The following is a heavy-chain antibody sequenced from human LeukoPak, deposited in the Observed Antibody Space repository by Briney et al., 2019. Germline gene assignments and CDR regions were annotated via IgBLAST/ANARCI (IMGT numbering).Heavy chain of an antibody. V-gene: IGHV4-39*07. CDR3: ARVDYDSSGYYYTPDY. CDR2: IYYSGST. Sequence: SETLSLTCTVSGGSISSSSYYWGWIRQPPGKGLEWIGSIYYSGSTYYNPSLKSRVTISVDTSKNQFSLKLSSVTAADTAVYYCARVDYDSSGYYYTPDYWGQGTLVTVSS. D-gene: IGHD3-22*01. CDR1: GGSISSSSYY. J-gene: IGHJ4*02.